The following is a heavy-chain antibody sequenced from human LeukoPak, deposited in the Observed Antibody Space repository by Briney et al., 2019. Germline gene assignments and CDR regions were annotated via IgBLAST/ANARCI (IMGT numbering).Heavy chain of an antibody. CDR1: GLTVSSNS. CDR3: ARRAGAYSHPYDY. J-gene: IGHJ4*02. V-gene: IGHV3-53*01. D-gene: IGHD4/OR15-4a*01. CDR2: IYSGGST. Sequence: GGSLRLSCAASGLTVSSNSMSWVRRAPGKGLEWVSFIYSGGSTYYADSVKGRFTISRDNSKNTLYLQMNSLRADDTAVYYCARRAGAYSHPYDYWGQGTLVTVSS.